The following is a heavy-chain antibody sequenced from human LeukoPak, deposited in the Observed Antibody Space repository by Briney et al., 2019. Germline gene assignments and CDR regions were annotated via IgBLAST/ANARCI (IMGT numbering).Heavy chain of an antibody. V-gene: IGHV3-33*01. CDR1: GFTFSNHG. Sequence: SGGSLRLSCAASGFTFSNHGMHWVRQAPDKGLEWVAVIWYDGSNQYYADSVKGRFTISRDNSKNTLYLQMDSLRVEDTAVYYCARDRGSTRCDYWGQGTLVTVSS. J-gene: IGHJ4*02. D-gene: IGHD2-2*01. CDR3: ARDRGSTRCDY. CDR2: IWYDGSNQ.